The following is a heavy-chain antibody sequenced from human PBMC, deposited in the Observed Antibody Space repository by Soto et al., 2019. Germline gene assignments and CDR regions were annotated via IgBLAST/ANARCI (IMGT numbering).Heavy chain of an antibody. J-gene: IGHJ4*02. V-gene: IGHV1-46*01. CDR3: ARDWRYSSGLDY. D-gene: IGHD6-19*01. CDR1: GFSISSHF. CDR2: ISPGGDAT. Sequence: ASVKVSCKASGFSISSHFMHWLRQAPGQGLEWLGIISPGGDATAYAKKFRGRVTITRDTSTSTVHLQLSGLRFDDTAVYYCARDWRYSSGLDYWGQGTLVTVSS.